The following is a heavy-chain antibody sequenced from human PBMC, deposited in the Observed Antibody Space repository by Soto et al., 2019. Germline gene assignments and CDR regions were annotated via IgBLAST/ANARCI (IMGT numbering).Heavy chain of an antibody. CDR1: GGSISSGGYY. D-gene: IGHD5-12*01. CDR3: ARATVATLWDY. Sequence: QVQLQESGPGLVKPSQTLSLTCTVSGGSISSGGYYWSWIRQHPGKGLEWIGYIYYSGSTYYNPSLRSXXTXSXXTSKNQFSLKLSSVTAADTAVYYCARATVATLWDYWGQGTLVTVSS. J-gene: IGHJ4*02. CDR2: IYYSGST. V-gene: IGHV4-31*03.